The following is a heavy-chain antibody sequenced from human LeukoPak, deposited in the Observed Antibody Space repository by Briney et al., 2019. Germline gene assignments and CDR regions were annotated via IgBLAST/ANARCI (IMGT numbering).Heavy chain of an antibody. V-gene: IGHV1-69*13. Sequence: ALVKVSCKASGGTFSSYAISWVRQAPGQGLEWMGGIIPIFGTANYAQKFQGRVTITADESTSTAYMELSSLRSEDTAVYYCAREGARKKFDYWGQGTLVTVSS. D-gene: IGHD3-16*01. CDR2: IIPIFGTA. J-gene: IGHJ4*02. CDR1: GGTFSSYA. CDR3: AREGARKKFDY.